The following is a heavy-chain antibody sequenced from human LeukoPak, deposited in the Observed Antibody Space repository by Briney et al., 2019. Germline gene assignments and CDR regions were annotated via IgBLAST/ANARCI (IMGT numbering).Heavy chain of an antibody. Sequence: PGGSLRLSCAASGFTFDDYAMHWVRQAPGKGLEWVSGISWNSGSIGYADSVKGRFTISRDNAKNSLYLQMNSLRAEDTALYYCAKDGYSSSWLTTYCFDYWGQGTLVTVSS. CDR2: ISWNSGSI. J-gene: IGHJ4*02. V-gene: IGHV3-9*01. CDR1: GFTFDDYA. D-gene: IGHD6-13*01. CDR3: AKDGYSSSWLTTYCFDY.